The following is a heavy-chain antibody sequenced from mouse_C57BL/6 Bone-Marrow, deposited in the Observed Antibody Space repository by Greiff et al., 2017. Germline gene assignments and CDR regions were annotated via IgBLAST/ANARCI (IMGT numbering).Heavy chain of an antibody. CDR1: GFTFSSYA. CDR3: VTTVVDYAMDY. J-gene: IGHJ4*01. D-gene: IGHD1-1*01. V-gene: IGHV5-9-1*02. Sequence: EVQLVESGEGLVKPGGSLKLSCAASGFTFSSYAMSWVRQTPEKRLEWVAYISSGGDYIYYADTVKGRFTISRDNARNTLDLQMSSLKSEDTAMYYSVTTVVDYAMDYWGQGTSVTVSS. CDR2: ISSGGDYI.